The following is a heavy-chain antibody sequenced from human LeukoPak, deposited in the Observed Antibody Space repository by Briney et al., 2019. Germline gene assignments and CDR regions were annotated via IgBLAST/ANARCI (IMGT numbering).Heavy chain of an antibody. V-gene: IGHV3-23*01. J-gene: IGHJ4*02. CDR3: AKGGPNDY. CDR2: VSGNGRST. Sequence: ETLSLTCTVSGGSISSYYWSWVRQAPGKGLEWVSTVSGNGRSTYYADSVKGRFTISRDNSKNTVNLQMNSLRADDTAIYYCAKGGPNDYWGQGTLVTVSS. CDR1: GGSISSYY. D-gene: IGHD3-16*01.